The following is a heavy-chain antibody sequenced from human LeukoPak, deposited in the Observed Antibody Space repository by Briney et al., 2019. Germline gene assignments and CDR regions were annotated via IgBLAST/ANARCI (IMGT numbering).Heavy chain of an antibody. V-gene: IGHV4-39*07. CDR3: ARVSRQLVLDY. D-gene: IGHD6-13*01. CDR2: IHYSGST. CDR1: GGSISSSSSY. J-gene: IGHJ4*02. Sequence: KPSETLSLSCAVSGGSISSSSSYWGWIRQPPGKGLEWIGSIHYSGSTYYNPSLKSRVTISVDTSKNQFSLKLSSVTAADTAVYYCARVSRQLVLDYWGQGTLVTVSS.